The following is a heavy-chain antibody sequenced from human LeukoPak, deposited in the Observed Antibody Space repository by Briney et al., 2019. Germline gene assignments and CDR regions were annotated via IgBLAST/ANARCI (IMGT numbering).Heavy chain of an antibody. CDR3: AREGPYSYGPGDAFDI. V-gene: IGHV3-21*01. Sequence: NPGGSLRLSCAASGSTFSSYSMNWVRQAPGKGLEWVSSISSSSSYIYYADSVKGRFTISRDNAKNSLYLQMNSLRAEDTAVYYCAREGPYSYGPGDAFDIWGQGTMVTVSS. D-gene: IGHD5-18*01. CDR2: ISSSSSYI. J-gene: IGHJ3*02. CDR1: GSTFSSYS.